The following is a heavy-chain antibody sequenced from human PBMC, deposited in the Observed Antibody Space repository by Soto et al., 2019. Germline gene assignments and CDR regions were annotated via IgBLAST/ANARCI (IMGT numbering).Heavy chain of an antibody. CDR3: AKEGCSGGICYGFDY. D-gene: IGHD2-15*01. Sequence: QVQLVESGGGVVQPGRSLRLSCAAYGFTFSSYGMHWVRQAPGKGLEWVAVMSWDGSDEFYEETVKGRFTVSRDNSRNTLYLQMNSLRPEDTAVYYCAKEGCSGGICYGFDYWGQGTLVTVSS. J-gene: IGHJ4*02. CDR1: GFTFSSYG. CDR2: MSWDGSDE. V-gene: IGHV3-30*18.